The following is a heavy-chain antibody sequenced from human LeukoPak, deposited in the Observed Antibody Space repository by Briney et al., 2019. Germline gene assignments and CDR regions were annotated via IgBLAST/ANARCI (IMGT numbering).Heavy chain of an antibody. CDR3: ARANPSSGIV. J-gene: IGHJ3*01. V-gene: IGHV3-48*03. Sequence: GGSLRLSCAASGFTFSSYEMNWVRQAPGKGLEWVSYISSSGSTIYYADSVKGRFTISRDNAKNSLYLQMNSLRAEDTAVYYCARANPSSGIVWGQGTMVTVSS. CDR1: GFTFSSYE. D-gene: IGHD1-14*01. CDR2: ISSSGSTI.